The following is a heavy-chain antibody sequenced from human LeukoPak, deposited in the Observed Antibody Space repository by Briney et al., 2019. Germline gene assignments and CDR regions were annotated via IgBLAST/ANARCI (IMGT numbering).Heavy chain of an antibody. CDR1: GFTFSSYW. J-gene: IGHJ4*02. CDR2: IKQDGSEK. Sequence: GGSLRLSCAASGFTFSSYWMSWVRQGPGKGLEWVANIKQDGSEKYYVDSVKGRFTISRDNAKNSLYLQMNSLRAEDTAVYYCARAVSSGYDPFDYWGQGTLVTVSS. D-gene: IGHD3-22*01. CDR3: ARAVSSGYDPFDY. V-gene: IGHV3-7*01.